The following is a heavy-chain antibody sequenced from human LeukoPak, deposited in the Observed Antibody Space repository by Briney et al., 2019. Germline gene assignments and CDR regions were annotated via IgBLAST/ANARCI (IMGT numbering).Heavy chain of an antibody. CDR1: GYTFTSYA. CDR2: INAGNGNT. CDR3: ARDKGPPRRVAGDFDY. J-gene: IGHJ4*02. Sequence: ASVKVPCKASGYTFTSYAMHWVRQAPGQRLEWMGWINAGNGNTKYSQKFQGRVTITRDTSASTAYMELSSLRSEDTAVYYCARDKGPPRRVAGDFDYWGQGTLVTVSS. V-gene: IGHV1-3*01. D-gene: IGHD6-19*01.